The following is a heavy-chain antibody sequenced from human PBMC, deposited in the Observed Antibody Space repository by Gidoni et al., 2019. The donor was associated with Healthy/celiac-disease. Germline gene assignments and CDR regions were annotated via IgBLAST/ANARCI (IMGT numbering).Heavy chain of an antibody. CDR2: IIPILGIA. CDR3: ARDPYSSSHTTFDY. J-gene: IGHJ4*02. D-gene: IGHD6-13*01. Sequence: QVQLVQSGAEVKKPGSSVKVSCKASGGTFTSYTISWVRQAPGQGLEWMGRIIPILGIANYAQKFQGRVTITADKSTSTAYMELSSLRSEDTAVYYCARDPYSSSHTTFDYWGQGTLVTVSS. CDR1: GGTFTSYT. V-gene: IGHV1-69*08.